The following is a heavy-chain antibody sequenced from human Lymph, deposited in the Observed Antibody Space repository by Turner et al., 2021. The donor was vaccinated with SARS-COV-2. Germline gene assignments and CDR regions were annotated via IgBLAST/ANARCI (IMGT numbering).Heavy chain of an antibody. J-gene: IGHJ4*02. D-gene: IGHD2-2*01. Sequence: QVQLVQSGAEVMKPGSSVMVPCRASGGTFSSYAITWVRQAPGQGLEWMGGIIPILAIANYAQKLQGRVTITADKSTSTAYMELSSLRSEDTAVDYCARDSPYCSSTSCYDHWGQGTLVTVSS. CDR2: IIPILAIA. CDR1: GGTFSSYA. CDR3: ARDSPYCSSTSCYDH. V-gene: IGHV1-69*10.